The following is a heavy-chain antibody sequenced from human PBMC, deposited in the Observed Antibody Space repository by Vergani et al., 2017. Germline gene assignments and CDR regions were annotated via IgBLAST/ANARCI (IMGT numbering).Heavy chain of an antibody. Sequence: QLQLQESGPGLVKPSETLFLTCTVSGGSLSSSSYYWGWIRQPPGKGLEWIGSIYYSGSTYYNPSLKSRVTISVDTSKNQFSLKLSSVTAAGTAVYYCASLIAVDFDYWGQGTLVTVSS. D-gene: IGHD6-19*01. J-gene: IGHJ4*02. CDR1: GGSLSSSSYY. V-gene: IGHV4-39*01. CDR2: IYYSGST. CDR3: ASLIAVDFDY.